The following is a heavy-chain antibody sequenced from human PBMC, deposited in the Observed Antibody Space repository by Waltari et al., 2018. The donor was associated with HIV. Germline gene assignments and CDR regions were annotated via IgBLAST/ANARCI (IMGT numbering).Heavy chain of an antibody. D-gene: IGHD2-2*01. CDR2: ISYDGSNK. V-gene: IGHV3-30*18. CDR1: GFSFSNSG. J-gene: IGHJ6*02. Sequence: QVQLVASGGGVVQPGRSLRLSCAASGFSFSNSGMPWVRQAPGKGLEWVAVISYDGSNKYYGDSVKGRFTISRDDSKNTLSLQMNSLRAEDTAVYYCAKVKKYQALSVFPDYYYGMDVWGQGTTVTVSS. CDR3: AKVKKYQALSVFPDYYYGMDV.